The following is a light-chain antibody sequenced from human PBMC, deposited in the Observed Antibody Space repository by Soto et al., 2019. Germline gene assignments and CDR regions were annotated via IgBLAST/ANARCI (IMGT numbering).Light chain of an antibody. Sequence: DIVMTQTPLSLSVTPGQPASISCKSSQSLLHSDGKTYLYWYLQKPGQPPELLIYTVSNLHPGVPSGFSGSGSGTDFTLTISSLQPEDFATYFCQQTYNFPHTFGQGTRLEIK. CDR2: TVS. CDR3: QQTYNFPHT. V-gene: IGKV2D-29*01. CDR1: QSLLHSDGKTY. J-gene: IGKJ5*01.